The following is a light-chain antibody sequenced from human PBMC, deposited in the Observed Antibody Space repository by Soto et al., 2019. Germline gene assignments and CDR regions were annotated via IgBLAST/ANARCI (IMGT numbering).Light chain of an antibody. CDR3: RSYTSSSTRV. CDR1: SSDVGGYNY. CDR2: EVS. J-gene: IGLJ3*02. V-gene: IGLV2-14*01. Sequence: QSALTQPASVSGSPGQSITISCTGTSSDVGGYNYVSWYQQHPGKAPKLMIYEVSNRPSGVSNRFSGSKSGNTASLTISGLQAEGEADYYCRSYTSSSTRVFGGGTKLTVL.